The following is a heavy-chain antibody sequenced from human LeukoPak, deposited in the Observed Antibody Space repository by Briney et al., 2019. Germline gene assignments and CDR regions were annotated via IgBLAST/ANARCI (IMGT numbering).Heavy chain of an antibody. J-gene: IGHJ5*02. Sequence: PGGSLPLSCAASGFTFSSYEMNWVRQPPGKGLAWVSYVSSSGSTIYDADSEKGLFTIARDNAKNSLYLQMNSLRAEDTAVYYGARDDYDFGSGYNWFDPWGQGTLVTVSS. CDR1: GFTFSSYE. CDR3: ARDDYDFGSGYNWFDP. V-gene: IGHV3-48*03. CDR2: VSSSGSTI. D-gene: IGHD3-3*01.